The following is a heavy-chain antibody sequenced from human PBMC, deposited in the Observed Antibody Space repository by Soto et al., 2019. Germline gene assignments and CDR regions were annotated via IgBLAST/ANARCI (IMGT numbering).Heavy chain of an antibody. CDR1: GFTFSSYW. V-gene: IGHV3-74*01. Sequence: GGSLRLSCAASGFTFSSYWMHWVRQAPGKGLVWVSRINSDGSSTSYADSVKGRFTISRDNAKNTLYLQMNSLRAEDTAVYYCARALASSGWFSYYYGMDVWGQGTTVTVSS. CDR2: INSDGSST. J-gene: IGHJ6*02. CDR3: ARALASSGWFSYYYGMDV. D-gene: IGHD6-19*01.